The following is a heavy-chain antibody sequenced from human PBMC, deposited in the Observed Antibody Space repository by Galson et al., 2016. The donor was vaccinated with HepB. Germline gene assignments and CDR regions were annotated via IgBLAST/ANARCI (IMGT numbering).Heavy chain of an antibody. Sequence: QSGAEVKKPGESLKISCKGSGYSFTNYWISWVRQMPGKGLEWMGRIDPSDSYTNYSPSFQGHVTISADKSISTAYLQWSSLKASDTAMYYCATLLSSRWVGWGYYYYMDVWGRGTTVTVSS. CDR2: IDPSDSYT. J-gene: IGHJ6*03. CDR1: GYSFTNYW. V-gene: IGHV5-10-1*01. CDR3: ATLLSSRWVGWGYYYYMDV. D-gene: IGHD6-19*01.